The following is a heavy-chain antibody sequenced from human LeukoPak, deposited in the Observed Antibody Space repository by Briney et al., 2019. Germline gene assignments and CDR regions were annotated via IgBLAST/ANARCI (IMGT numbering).Heavy chain of an antibody. CDR2: INAGNGNT. Sequence: ASVKVSCKASGYTFTSYAMHWVRQAPGQRLEWMGWINAGNGNTKNSQKFQGRVTITRDTSASTAYMELSSLRSEDTAVYYCARCGLGGRFIDVDYWGQGTLVTVSS. CDR3: ARCGLGGRFIDVDY. CDR1: GYTFTSYA. D-gene: IGHD1-26*01. V-gene: IGHV1-3*01. J-gene: IGHJ4*02.